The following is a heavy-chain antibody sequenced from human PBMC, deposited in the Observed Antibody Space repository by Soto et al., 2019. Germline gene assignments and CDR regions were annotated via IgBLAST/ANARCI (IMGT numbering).Heavy chain of an antibody. J-gene: IGHJ4*02. CDR3: ARRGFYYDSSGFYYVY. CDR1: GYSFASYW. CDR2: IYPGDSDT. V-gene: IGHV5-51*01. D-gene: IGHD3-22*01. Sequence: GESLKISCKGSGYSFASYWIGWVRQMPGKGLEWMGIIYPGDSDTRYSPSFQGQVTISADKSISTAYLQWSSLKASDTAMYYCARRGFYYDSSGFYYVYWGQGTLVTVSS.